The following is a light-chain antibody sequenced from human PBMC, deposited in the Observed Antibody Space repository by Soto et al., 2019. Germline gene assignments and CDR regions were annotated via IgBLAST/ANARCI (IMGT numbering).Light chain of an antibody. Sequence: DIVMTQSPDSLAVSLGERATINCKSSQSLLYSSNNKNYLAWYQQKPGQPPKLLIYWASTRESGVPDRFSGSGSGTGFTLTISSLQAEDVAIYYCQQYYSTPFTFGPGTKVDIK. V-gene: IGKV4-1*01. CDR2: WAS. J-gene: IGKJ3*01. CDR1: QSLLYSSNNKNY. CDR3: QQYYSTPFT.